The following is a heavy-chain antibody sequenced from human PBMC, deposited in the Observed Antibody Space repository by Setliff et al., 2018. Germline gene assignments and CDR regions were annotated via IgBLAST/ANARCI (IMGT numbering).Heavy chain of an antibody. CDR2: ISGDSASI. Sequence: PGGSLRLSCAASGFTFSTHSMSWVRQAPGKGLEWVSAISGDSASIYYGDSVKGRFTISRDNSKNALYLQMNSLRAEDTAIYYCANHNPARWAVTGTPLDYWGQGTLVTVS. CDR1: GFTFSTHS. CDR3: ANHNPARWAVTGTPLDY. J-gene: IGHJ4*02. D-gene: IGHD6-19*01. V-gene: IGHV3-23*01.